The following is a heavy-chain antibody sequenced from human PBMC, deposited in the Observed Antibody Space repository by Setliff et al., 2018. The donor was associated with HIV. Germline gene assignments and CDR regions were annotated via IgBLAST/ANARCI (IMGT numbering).Heavy chain of an antibody. CDR1: GGSISSSGYY. D-gene: IGHD2-21*01. CDR3: ARQGSLCPDCYLDS. CDR2: MYYRGST. J-gene: IGHJ4*02. V-gene: IGHV4-39*01. Sequence: PSETLSLTCTVSGGSISSSGYYWGWIRQPPGKGLGWIGNMYYRGSTYYNPSLKSRVIISVDTSKNQFSLKLSSVTAADTAVYYCARQGSLCPDCYLDSWVQGTLVTVSS.